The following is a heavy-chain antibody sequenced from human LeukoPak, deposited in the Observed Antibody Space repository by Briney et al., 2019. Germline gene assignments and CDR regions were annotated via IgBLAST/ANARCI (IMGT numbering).Heavy chain of an antibody. V-gene: IGHV4-34*01. Sequence: PSETLSLTCAVYGGSFSGYYWSWIRQPPGKGLEWIGEINHSGSTNYNPSLMSRVTISVDTSKNQFSLKLSSVTAADTAVYYCAGELSFRAAFDIWGQGTMVTVSS. CDR1: GGSFSGYY. CDR3: AGELSFRAAFDI. D-gene: IGHD3-16*02. J-gene: IGHJ3*02. CDR2: INHSGST.